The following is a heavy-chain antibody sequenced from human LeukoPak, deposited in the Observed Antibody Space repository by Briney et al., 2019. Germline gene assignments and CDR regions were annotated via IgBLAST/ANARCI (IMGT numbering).Heavy chain of an antibody. V-gene: IGHV1-8*01. J-gene: IGHJ6*03. Sequence: ASVKVSCKASGYTFSTYDINWVRQVTGQGLEWMGWMNPNSGNTGYAQKIQGRVTMTRNTSINTAYMELSSLRSEDTAVYYCAKDGERYYYYMDVWGKGTTVTVSS. CDR1: GYTFSTYD. CDR3: AKDGERYYYYMDV. D-gene: IGHD3-3*01. CDR2: MNPNSGNT.